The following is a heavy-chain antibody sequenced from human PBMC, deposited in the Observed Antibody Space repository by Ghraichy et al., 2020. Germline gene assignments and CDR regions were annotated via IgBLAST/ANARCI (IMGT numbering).Heavy chain of an antibody. V-gene: IGHV3-30*18. CDR3: AKERDTSGYYSFRGDYYGMEV. D-gene: IGHD3-3*01. J-gene: IGHJ6*02. CDR1: GFTFSRYG. CDR2: TSYDGSNK. Sequence: GESLNISCAASGFTFSRYGMHWVRQAPGEGLEWVAVTSYDGSNKNYADSVKGRFTISRDNSKNTLYLQMNSLRAEDTAVYYCAKERDTSGYYSFRGDYYGMEVWGQGTTVTVSS.